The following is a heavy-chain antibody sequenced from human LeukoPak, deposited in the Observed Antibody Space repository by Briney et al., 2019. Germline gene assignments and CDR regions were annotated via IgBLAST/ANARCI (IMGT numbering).Heavy chain of an antibody. Sequence: GGSLRLSCAASGFTFGNNVMNWVRQAPGKGLEWMAFIWYDGSNKYYGDSVKGRFTISRDNSKNTLYLQMSSLRAEDTAVYYCAKAPYSSSPGIGYWGQGTLVTVSS. V-gene: IGHV3-30*02. CDR1: GFTFGNNV. CDR2: IWYDGSNK. CDR3: AKAPYSSSPGIGY. D-gene: IGHD6-6*01. J-gene: IGHJ4*02.